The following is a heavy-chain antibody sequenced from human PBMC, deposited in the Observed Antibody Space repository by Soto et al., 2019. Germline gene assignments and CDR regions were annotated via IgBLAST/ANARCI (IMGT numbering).Heavy chain of an antibody. Sequence: SETLSLTCTVSGGSISSYYWSWIRQPPGKGLEWIGYIYYSGSTNYNPSLKSRVVISVDTSKNQFYLNLTSVTAADSAVYYCARLCGSGNYPKGGNWFDPWGQGTLVTVSS. V-gene: IGHV4-59*01. CDR1: GGSISSYY. CDR2: IYYSGST. CDR3: ARLCGSGNYPKGGNWFDP. D-gene: IGHD3-10*01. J-gene: IGHJ5*02.